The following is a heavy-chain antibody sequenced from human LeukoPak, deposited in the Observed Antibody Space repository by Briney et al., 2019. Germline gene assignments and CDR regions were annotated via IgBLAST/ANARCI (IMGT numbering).Heavy chain of an antibody. V-gene: IGHV1-69*04. CDR3: ARDRTTVVTRSSFDI. CDR1: GGTFNSYA. D-gene: IGHD4-23*01. J-gene: IGHJ3*02. CDR2: VIPLLGIA. Sequence: ASVKVSCKAFGGTFNSYAISWVRQAPGQGLEWMGRVIPLLGIANYAQKFQGRVTITADKSTSTAYMVLSSLRSEDTAVYYCARDRTTVVTRSSFDIWGQGTMVTVSS.